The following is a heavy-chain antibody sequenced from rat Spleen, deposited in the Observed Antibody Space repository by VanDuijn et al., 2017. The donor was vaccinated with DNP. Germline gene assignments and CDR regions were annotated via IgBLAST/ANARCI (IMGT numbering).Heavy chain of an antibody. CDR2: IGSPAYAP. CDR1: GLTFSGYY. Sequence: EVQLVESRGGLVQPGGSLKLSCADSGLTFSGYYMAWVCQAPAKGLEWVAYIGSPAYAPYYADSVKGRFTISRDTAKSTLYLQMDSLRSEDTATYYCARPDYWGQGVMVTVS. CDR3: ARPDY. V-gene: IGHV5-25*01. J-gene: IGHJ2*01.